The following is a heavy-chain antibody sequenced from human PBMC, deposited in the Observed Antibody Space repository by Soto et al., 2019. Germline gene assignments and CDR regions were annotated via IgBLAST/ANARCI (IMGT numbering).Heavy chain of an antibody. CDR3: AREGILGLFDAYDL. Sequence: ASVKVSCKASGYIFSTYTMHWVRQAPGQRLEWMGWISAYNGNTNYAQKLQGRVTMTTDTSTSTAYMELRSLRPDDTAVYLCAREGILGLFDAYDLWGQGTMVTVSS. CDR1: GYIFSTYT. V-gene: IGHV1-18*01. D-gene: IGHD3-3*01. J-gene: IGHJ3*01. CDR2: ISAYNGNT.